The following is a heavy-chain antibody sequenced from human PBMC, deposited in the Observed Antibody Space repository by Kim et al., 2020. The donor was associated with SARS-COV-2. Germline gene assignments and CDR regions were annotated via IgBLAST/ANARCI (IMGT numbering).Heavy chain of an antibody. CDR2: IWYDGSNK. J-gene: IGHJ6*02. D-gene: IGHD3-10*01. CDR3: ARGFYYGSGKGGGMDV. CDR1: GFTFSSYG. Sequence: GGSLRLSCAASGFTFSSYGMHWVRQAPGKGLEWVAVIWYDGSNKYYADSVKGRFTISRDNSKNTLYLQMNSLRAEDTAVYYCARGFYYGSGKGGGMDVWGQGTTVTVSS. V-gene: IGHV3-33*01.